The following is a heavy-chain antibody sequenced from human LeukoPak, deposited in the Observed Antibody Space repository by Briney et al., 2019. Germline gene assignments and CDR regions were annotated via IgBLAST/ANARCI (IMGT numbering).Heavy chain of an antibody. CDR3: AKDVDSSGPDY. CDR1: GFTFSSYW. J-gene: IGHJ4*02. D-gene: IGHD3-22*01. V-gene: IGHV3-7*01. Sequence: GGSLRLSRAASGFTFSSYWMSWVRQAPGKGLEWVANIKQDGSEKYYVDSVKGRFTISRDNAKNSLYLQMNSLRAEDTAVYYCAKDVDSSGPDYWGQGTLVTVSS. CDR2: IKQDGSEK.